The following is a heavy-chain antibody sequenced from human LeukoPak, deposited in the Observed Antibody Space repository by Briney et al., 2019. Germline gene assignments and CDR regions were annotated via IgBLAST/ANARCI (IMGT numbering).Heavy chain of an antibody. CDR3: ARAGGLLWFGEVLESSDAFHI. V-gene: IGHV3-21*01. CDR1: GFTFRSYS. CDR2: IGSSSSYI. D-gene: IGHD3-10*01. Sequence: GGSLRLSCAASGFTFRSYSMSWVRQAPGKGLERVSSIGSSSSYIYYADSVKGRFTISRDNAKNSLYLQVNSLRDEDTAVYYCARAGGLLWFGEVLESSDAFHIWGQGTMVTVSS. J-gene: IGHJ3*02.